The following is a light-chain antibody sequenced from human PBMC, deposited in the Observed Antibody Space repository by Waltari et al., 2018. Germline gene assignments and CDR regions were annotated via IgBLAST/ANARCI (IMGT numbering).Light chain of an antibody. Sequence: EIVLTQSPGTLSLSPGERATLPCRASQSVRSSYLAWYQQKPGQAPRLLIYGASSRATGIPDRFSGSGSGTDFTLTISRLEPEDFAVYYCQQYGSSPTWTFGQGTKVEIK. CDR2: GAS. V-gene: IGKV3-20*01. J-gene: IGKJ1*01. CDR1: QSVRSSY. CDR3: QQYGSSPTWT.